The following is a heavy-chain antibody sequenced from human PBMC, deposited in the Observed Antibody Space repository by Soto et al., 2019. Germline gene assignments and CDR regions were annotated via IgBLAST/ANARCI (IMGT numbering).Heavy chain of an antibody. D-gene: IGHD6-6*01. CDR3: ARDRYSSSYRYDY. V-gene: IGHV3-33*01. Sequence: QVQLVETGGGVVQPGRSLRLSCAASGFTFSSYAMHWVRQATGKGLEWVAVIWYDGSNKYYADSVKGRFTISRDNSKNTLYLQMNSLRSEDTAVYYCARDRYSSSYRYDYWGQGTLVTVSS. CDR1: GFTFSSYA. CDR2: IWYDGSNK. J-gene: IGHJ4*02.